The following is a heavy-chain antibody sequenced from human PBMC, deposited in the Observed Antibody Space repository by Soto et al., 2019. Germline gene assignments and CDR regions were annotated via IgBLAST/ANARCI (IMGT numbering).Heavy chain of an antibody. J-gene: IGHJ4*02. Sequence: PGGSLRLSCAASRFTFSDLYMSWIRQAPGKGLEGLSYISGSGEAIYYADSVNGRFTISRDNAKNTLYLQMNSLRAEDTAVYYCANIVGATWGYFESWGQGTPVTVSS. D-gene: IGHD1-26*01. CDR1: RFTFSDLY. CDR2: ISGSGEAI. CDR3: ANIVGATWGYFES. V-gene: IGHV3-11*01.